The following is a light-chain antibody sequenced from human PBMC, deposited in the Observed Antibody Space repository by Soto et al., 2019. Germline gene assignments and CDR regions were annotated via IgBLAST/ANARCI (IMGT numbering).Light chain of an antibody. CDR3: QQYYSSPWT. CDR1: QSVLYSSNNMNY. V-gene: IGKV4-1*01. J-gene: IGKJ1*01. CDR2: WAS. Sequence: DVVLTQSPDSLAVSLGERATINCKSSQSVLYSSNNMNYLAWYQQKAGQPPKLLIYWASTRESGVPDRFGGSGSGREFTLTISSLKAEDVPVYYCQQYYSSPWTFGQGTKVDIK.